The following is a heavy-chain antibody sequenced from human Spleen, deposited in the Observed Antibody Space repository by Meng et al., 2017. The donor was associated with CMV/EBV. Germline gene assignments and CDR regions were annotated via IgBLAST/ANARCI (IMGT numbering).Heavy chain of an antibody. CDR2: INNDGSST. V-gene: IGHV3-74*01. CDR1: GFTFDDHG. J-gene: IGHJ6*02. D-gene: IGHD2-2*01. CDR3: TRDDDCSSTSCSYYYYYGMDV. Sequence: GGSLRLSCAASGFTFDDHGMSWVRQAPGKGLVWVARINNDGSSTSYAESVKGRFTISRDNAKSTLHLQMNSLRAEDTAVYYCTRDDDCSSTSCSYYYYYGMDVWGQGTTVTVSS.